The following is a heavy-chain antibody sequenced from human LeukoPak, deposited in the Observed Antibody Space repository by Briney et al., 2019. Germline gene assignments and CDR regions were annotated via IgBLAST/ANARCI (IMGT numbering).Heavy chain of an antibody. Sequence: PGGSLRLSCAASGFIVNDNYMAWVRQAPGKGLEWVSVVNSGGSTSYADSVKDRFTISRDNSKNTLFLQMNSLRAEDTALYYCTRTYSDYDYYYGMDVWGQGTTVTVSS. CDR3: TRTYSDYDYYYGMDV. CDR2: VNSGGST. D-gene: IGHD4-11*01. V-gene: IGHV3-66*01. CDR1: GFIVNDNY. J-gene: IGHJ6*02.